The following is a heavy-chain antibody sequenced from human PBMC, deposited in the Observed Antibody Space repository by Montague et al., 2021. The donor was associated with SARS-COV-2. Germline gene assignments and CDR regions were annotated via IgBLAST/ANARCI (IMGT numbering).Heavy chain of an antibody. CDR3: ARLRRGTYYVSFDP. J-gene: IGHJ5*02. V-gene: IGHV4-59*12. CDR2: IYYSATT. Sequence: TLSLTSTVSGGSITNYYWTWIRQSPGRGLEWIGYIYYSATTNYNPSLKSRVTMSIDTSKNQFSLSLSSVTAADSAVYYCARLRRGTYYVSFDPWGQGALVSVSS. CDR1: GGSITNYY. D-gene: IGHD1-26*01.